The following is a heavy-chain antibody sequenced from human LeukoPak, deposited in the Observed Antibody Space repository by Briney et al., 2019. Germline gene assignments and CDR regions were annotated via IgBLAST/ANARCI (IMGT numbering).Heavy chain of an antibody. V-gene: IGHV3-21*04. CDR2: ISTSSSYI. Sequence: GGSLRLSCAASGFTFSTYTMNWVRQAPGKGLEWVSSISTSSSYIYYADSVKGRFTISRDNAKNSLYLQMNSLRAEDTALYYCAKVASAFDIWGQGTMVTVSS. J-gene: IGHJ3*02. CDR1: GFTFSTYT. CDR3: AKVASAFDI.